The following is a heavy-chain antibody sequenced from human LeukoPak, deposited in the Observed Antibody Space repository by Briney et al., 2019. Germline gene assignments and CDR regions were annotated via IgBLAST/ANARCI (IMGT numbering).Heavy chain of an antibody. D-gene: IGHD2-15*01. CDR1: GGSVSCIHYL. V-gene: IGHV4-61*02. CDR3: ARKYSTYYIDY. CDR2: SYSSDNT. Sequence: SETLSLTCTVSGGSVSCIHYLWEWLRQPPGKVLECNRRSYSSDNTNYNPSIKSRVTISVDTSNNQYSLKLSSVAPADHDVVCCARKYSTYYIDYWGQGTLVTVSS. J-gene: IGHJ4*02.